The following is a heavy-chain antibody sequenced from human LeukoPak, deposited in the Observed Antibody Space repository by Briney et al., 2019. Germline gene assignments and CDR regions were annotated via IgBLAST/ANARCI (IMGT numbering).Heavy chain of an antibody. D-gene: IGHD5/OR15-5a*01. CDR3: AGSTGI. V-gene: IGHV3-72*01. Sequence: GGSLRLSCAASAFTFSDHDMTWVRQAPGQGLEWVGRVRNKANSYSTEYAASVKGSFTISSDDSKNSLFLQMNSLKTEDAAVYYCAGSTGIWGQGTMVSVAS. CDR1: AFTFSDHD. CDR2: VRNKANSYST. J-gene: IGHJ3*02.